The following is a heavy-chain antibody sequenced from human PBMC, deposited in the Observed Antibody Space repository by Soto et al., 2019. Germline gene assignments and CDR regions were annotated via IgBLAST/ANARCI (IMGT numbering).Heavy chain of an antibody. Sequence: KASETLSLTCTVSGGSVSSGSYYWSWIRQPPGKGLEWIGYIYYSGSTNYNPSLKSRVTISVDTSKNQFSLKLSSVTAADTAVYYCARNLGNRLYWYFDLWGRGTLVTVSS. CDR3: ARNLGNRLYWYFDL. D-gene: IGHD2-15*01. J-gene: IGHJ2*01. V-gene: IGHV4-61*01. CDR2: IYYSGST. CDR1: GGSVSSGSYY.